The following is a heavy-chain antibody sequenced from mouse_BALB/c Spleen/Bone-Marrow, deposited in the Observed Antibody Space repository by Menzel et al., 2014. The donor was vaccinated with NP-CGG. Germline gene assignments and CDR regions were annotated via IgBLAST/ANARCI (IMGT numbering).Heavy chain of an antibody. CDR3: ARADGYYGYFDV. V-gene: IGHV2-9*02. Sequence: VKLVESGPGLVAPSQSLSITYTVSGFSLTSYGVHWVRQPPGKGLEWLGVIWAGGSTNYNSALMSRLSISKDNSKSQVFLKMNSLQTDDTAMYYCARADGYYGYFDVWGTGTTVTVSS. CDR1: GFSLTSYG. J-gene: IGHJ1*03. CDR2: IWAGGST. D-gene: IGHD2-3*01.